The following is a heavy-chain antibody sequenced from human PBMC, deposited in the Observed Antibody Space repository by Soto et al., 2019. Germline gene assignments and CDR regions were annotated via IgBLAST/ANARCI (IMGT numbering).Heavy chain of an antibody. CDR1: GFTFNSYA. V-gene: IGHV3-23*01. J-gene: IGHJ4*02. D-gene: IGHD4-17*01. CDR3: AKDRVDYGDFRGLDY. CDR2: ISGSGTNR. Sequence: EVQLFESGGGLVQPGGSLRLSCAASGFTFNSYAMTWVRQAPGKGLEWVSAISGSGTNRYYADSVKGRFTISRDNSKNTLYLQMNSLRAEDTAVYYCAKDRVDYGDFRGLDYWGQGTLVTVSS.